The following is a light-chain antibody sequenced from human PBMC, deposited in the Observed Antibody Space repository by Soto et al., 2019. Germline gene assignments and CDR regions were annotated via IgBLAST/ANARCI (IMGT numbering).Light chain of an antibody. V-gene: IGLV2-11*01. CDR2: DVS. J-gene: IGLJ2*01. CDR3: CSYAGSFTLV. Sequence: QSALTQPRSVSGSPGQSVTISCTGTSSDVGGYNYVSWYQQHPGKAPKLMIYDVSERPSGVPDRFSASKSGNTASLTISGLQAEDEADYYCCSYAGSFTLVFGGGTQLTVL. CDR1: SSDVGGYNY.